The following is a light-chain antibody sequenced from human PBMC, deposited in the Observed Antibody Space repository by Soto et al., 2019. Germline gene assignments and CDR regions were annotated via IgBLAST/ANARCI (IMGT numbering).Light chain of an antibody. CDR1: QSVSSN. J-gene: IGKJ1*01. Sequence: ETVRTQSTATLSGSPGVKATLSGGASQSVSSNLAWYQQKPGQAPRLLIYGASTRATGIPARFSGSGSGAEFTLTISSLQSEDFAVYYCQQYNNWPRWTFGQGTKVAIK. V-gene: IGKV3-15*01. CDR2: GAS. CDR3: QQYNNWPRWT.